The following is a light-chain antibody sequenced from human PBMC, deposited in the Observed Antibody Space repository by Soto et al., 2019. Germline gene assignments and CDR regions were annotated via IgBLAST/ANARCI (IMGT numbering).Light chain of an antibody. J-gene: IGKJ2*01. Sequence: EIVLTQSPATLSLSPGERATLSCRASQSVSSYLAWYQQKPGQAPRLLIYDASNRATDIPARFSGGGSGTDFSLTISSLEPEDFAVYYCQQRFNWPRFTFGQGTKQQIK. CDR2: DAS. V-gene: IGKV3-11*01. CDR3: QQRFNWPRFT. CDR1: QSVSSY.